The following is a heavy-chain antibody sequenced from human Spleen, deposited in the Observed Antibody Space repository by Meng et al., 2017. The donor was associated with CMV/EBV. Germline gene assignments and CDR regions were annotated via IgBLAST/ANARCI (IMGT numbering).Heavy chain of an antibody. CDR3: AKGCGGSPNCFIIDS. J-gene: IGHJ4*02. CDR1: GFTFRSHG. V-gene: IGHV3-30*18. CDR2: ISSHGNNK. D-gene: IGHD2-15*01. Sequence: SGFTFRSHGMHWVRQAQGKGLEWLAVISSHGNNKYYADSVRGRFSITRDNSKNTMYLQLSNLRPEDTALYYCAKGCGGSPNCFIIDSWGQGALVTVSS.